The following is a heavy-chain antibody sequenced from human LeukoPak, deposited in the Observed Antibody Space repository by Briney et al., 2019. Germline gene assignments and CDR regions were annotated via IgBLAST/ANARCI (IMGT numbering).Heavy chain of an antibody. CDR1: GGSISSSSYY. CDR2: IYYSGST. V-gene: IGHV4-39*01. Sequence: PSETLSLTCTVSGGSISSSSYYWGWIRQPPGKGLEWIGSIYYSGSTYYNPSLKSRVTISVDTSKNQFSLKLNSVTAADTAVYYCARLGVGATESYFDYWGQGTLVPVSS. D-gene: IGHD1-26*01. J-gene: IGHJ4*02. CDR3: ARLGVGATESYFDY.